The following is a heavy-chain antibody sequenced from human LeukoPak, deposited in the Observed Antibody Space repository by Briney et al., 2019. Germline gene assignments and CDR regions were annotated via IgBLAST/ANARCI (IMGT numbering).Heavy chain of an antibody. CDR2: IYSGGNT. V-gene: IGHV3-66*01. J-gene: IGHJ6*02. Sequence: GGSLRLSCAASGFTVSSNYMSWVRQAPGKGLEWVSVIYSGGNTYYADSVKGRFTISRDSSKNTLYLQMNSLRAGDTAVYYCARWAISSSSPHYYYYGMDVWGQGTTVTVSS. D-gene: IGHD6-6*01. CDR3: ARWAISSSSPHYYYYGMDV. CDR1: GFTVSSNY.